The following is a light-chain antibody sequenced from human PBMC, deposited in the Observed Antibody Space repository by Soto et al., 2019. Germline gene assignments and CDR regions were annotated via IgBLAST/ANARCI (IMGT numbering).Light chain of an antibody. CDR2: LGS. Sequence: DIVMTQSPLSLPVTPGEPASISCRSSQSLLHSNGYNYLDWYLQKPGQSPQLLIYLGSNRASGVPDRISGSGSDTDFTLKISRVEAEDVGVYYCMQALQTPTFGGGTKVEIK. CDR3: MQALQTPT. CDR1: QSLLHSNGYNY. V-gene: IGKV2-28*01. J-gene: IGKJ4*01.